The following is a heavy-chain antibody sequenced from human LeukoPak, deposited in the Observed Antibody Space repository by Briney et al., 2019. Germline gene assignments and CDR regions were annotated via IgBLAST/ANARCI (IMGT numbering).Heavy chain of an antibody. V-gene: IGHV1-18*01. CDR2: ISAYNGNT. D-gene: IGHD2-21*02. CDR1: GYTFTSYG. Sequence: ASVKVSCKASGYTFTSYGISWVRQAPGQGLEWMGWISAYNGNTNYAQKLQGRVTMTTDTSTSTAYMELRSLRSDDTAVYYCARAAAYCGGVCYSNWFDPWGQGTLVTVSS. J-gene: IGHJ5*02. CDR3: ARAAAYCGGVCYSNWFDP.